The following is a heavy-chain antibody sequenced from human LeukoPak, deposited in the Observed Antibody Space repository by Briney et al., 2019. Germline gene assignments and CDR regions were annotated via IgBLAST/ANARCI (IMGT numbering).Heavy chain of an antibody. Sequence: GGSLRLSCAASGFTFSSYGMYWVRQAPGKGLEWVAFIRYDGSNKYYADSVKGRFTVSRDNSKNTLYLQMKSLRAEDTAVYYCAKGGGYEAQYYYYLDVWGKGTTVTVSS. CDR2: IRYDGSNK. CDR1: GFTFSSYG. V-gene: IGHV3-30*02. J-gene: IGHJ6*03. D-gene: IGHD5-12*01. CDR3: AKGGGYEAQYYYYLDV.